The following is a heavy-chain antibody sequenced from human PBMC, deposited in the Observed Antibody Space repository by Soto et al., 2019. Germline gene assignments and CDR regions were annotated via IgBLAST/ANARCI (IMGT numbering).Heavy chain of an antibody. V-gene: IGHV3-7*01. CDR1: GFTFSSYW. Sequence: EVQLVESGGGLVQPGGSLRLSCAASGFTFSSYWMSWVRQAPGKGLGWGANIKQDGSEKYYVDSVKGRFTISRDNAKNSLYLQMNSLRAEDTAVYYCARSDFWSGYSNWFDPWGQGTLVTVSS. CDR2: IKQDGSEK. J-gene: IGHJ5*02. D-gene: IGHD3-3*01. CDR3: ARSDFWSGYSNWFDP.